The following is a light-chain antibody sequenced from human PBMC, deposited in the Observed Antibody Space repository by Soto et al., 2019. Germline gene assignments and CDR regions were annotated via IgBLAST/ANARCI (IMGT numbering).Light chain of an antibody. CDR3: QKYNRAPFT. J-gene: IGKJ3*01. V-gene: IGKV1-27*01. CDR1: QGISNY. Sequence: DIQMTQSPSSLSASVGDRVTINCRASQGISNYLACYQQKPGKVPKLLIYAASTLQSGVPSRFSGSGSGTDFTLTIRSLQPEDVATYYCQKYNRAPFTFGPGTKVDIK. CDR2: AAS.